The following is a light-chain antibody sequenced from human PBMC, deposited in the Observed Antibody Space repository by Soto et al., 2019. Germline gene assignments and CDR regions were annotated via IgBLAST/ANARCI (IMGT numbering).Light chain of an antibody. CDR2: QTS. CDR3: HQRQSWPRT. Sequence: EIVLTQSPATLSSFPGDRVTLSCRASQYINTRLAWYQHRPGQAPRLLIYQTSIRAAGIPARFSASGTGTDFTLTISDVQPEDFAVYYCHQRQSWPRTFGQGNRWIS. V-gene: IGKV3-11*01. J-gene: IGKJ1*01. CDR1: QYINTR.